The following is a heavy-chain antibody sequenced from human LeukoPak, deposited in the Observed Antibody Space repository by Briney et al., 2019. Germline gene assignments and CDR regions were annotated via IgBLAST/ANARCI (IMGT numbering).Heavy chain of an antibody. V-gene: IGHV3-11*04. CDR2: ISSSGSTI. CDR3: ARDMKRYSSSWYHERYYGMDV. Sequence: LSLTCTVSGGSISSSSYYWGWIRQPPGKGLEWVSYISSSGSTIYYADSVKGRFTISRDNAKNSLYLQMNSLRAEDTAVYYCARDMKRYSSSWYHERYYGMDVWGQGTTVTVSS. J-gene: IGHJ6*02. D-gene: IGHD6-13*01. CDR1: GGSISSSSYY.